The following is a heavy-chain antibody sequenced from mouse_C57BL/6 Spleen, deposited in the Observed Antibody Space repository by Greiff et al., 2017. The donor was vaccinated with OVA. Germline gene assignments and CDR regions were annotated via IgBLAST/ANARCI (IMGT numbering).Heavy chain of an antibody. V-gene: IGHV1-78*01. CDR1: GYTFTDHT. CDR2: IYPRDGST. Sequence: VQVVESDAELVKPGASVKISCKVSGYTFTDHTIHWMKQRPEQGLEWIGYIYPRDGSTKYNEKFKGKATLTADKSSSTAYMQLNSLTSEDSAVYFCARGDDYDAGYFDYWGQGTTLTVSS. CDR3: ARGDDYDAGYFDY. D-gene: IGHD2-4*01. J-gene: IGHJ2*01.